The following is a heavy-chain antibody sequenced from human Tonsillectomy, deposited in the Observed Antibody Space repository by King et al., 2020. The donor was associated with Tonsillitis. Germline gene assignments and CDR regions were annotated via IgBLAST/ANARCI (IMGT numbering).Heavy chain of an antibody. CDR2: INN. V-gene: IGHV4-34*01. Sequence: VQLQQWGAGLLKPSETLSLTCGVDVGSFSGYYWSWIRQPPGKGLEWSGKINNNSNPSLSSRVTISVDTSKNQFSLKLSSVTAADTAVYYCARGRVYYGSGGFVYWGQGTLVTVSS. CDR3: ARGRVYYGSGGFVY. J-gene: IGHJ4*02. CDR1: VGSFSGYY. D-gene: IGHD3-10*01.